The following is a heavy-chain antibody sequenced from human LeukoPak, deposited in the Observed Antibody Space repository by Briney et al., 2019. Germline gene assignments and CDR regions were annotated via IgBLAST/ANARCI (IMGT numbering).Heavy chain of an antibody. CDR3: ARDPDYYDSSGYYGDTFDY. J-gene: IGHJ4*02. D-gene: IGHD3-22*01. Sequence: GGSLRLSCAASGFTVSSNYMSWVRQTPGKGLEWVAVISYDGSNKYYADSVKGRFTISRDNSKNTLYLQMNSLRAEDTAVYYCARDPDYYDSSGYYGDTFDYWGQGTLVTVSS. V-gene: IGHV3-30-3*01. CDR2: ISYDGSNK. CDR1: GFTVSSNY.